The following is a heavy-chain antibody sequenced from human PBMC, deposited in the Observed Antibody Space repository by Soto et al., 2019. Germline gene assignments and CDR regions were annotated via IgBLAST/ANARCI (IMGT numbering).Heavy chain of an antibody. CDR3: AHPRGYGVFDAYDI. V-gene: IGHV3-23*01. CDR1: GFTFSSYA. D-gene: IGHD4-17*01. CDR2: ISGSGGST. Sequence: GGSLRLSCAACGFTFSSYAMSWVRQAPGKGLEWVSAISGSGGSTYYADSVKGRFTISRDNSKNTLYLQMNSLRAEDTAVYYCAHPRGYGVFDAYDIWGQGTMVTVSS. J-gene: IGHJ3*02.